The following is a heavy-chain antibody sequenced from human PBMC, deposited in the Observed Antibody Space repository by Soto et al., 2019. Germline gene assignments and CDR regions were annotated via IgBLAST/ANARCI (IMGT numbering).Heavy chain of an antibody. V-gene: IGHV6-1*01. CDR3: ARAYCSGGSCSLYYFDY. D-gene: IGHD2-15*01. Sequence: QVQLQQSGPGLVKPSQTLSLTCAISGDSVSSNSAAWNWIRQSPSRGLEWLGRTYYRSKWYNDYAVSVKSRITINPDTSMNQFSLQLNSVTPEDTAVYYCARAYCSGGSCSLYYFDYWGQGTLVTVSS. CDR1: GDSVSSNSAA. CDR2: TYYRSKWYN. J-gene: IGHJ4*02.